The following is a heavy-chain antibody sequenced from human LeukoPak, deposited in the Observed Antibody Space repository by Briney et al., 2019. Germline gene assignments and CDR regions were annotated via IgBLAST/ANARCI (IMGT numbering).Heavy chain of an antibody. CDR3: AKSRRGYSYGPNYYYYMDV. V-gene: IGHV3-30*18. Sequence: GGSLRLSCAASGFTFSSYGMSWVRQAPGKGLEWVAVISYDGSNKYYADSVKGRFTISRDNSKNTLYLQMNSLRAEDTAVYYCAKSRRGYSYGPNYYYYMDVWGKGTTVTFSS. CDR2: ISYDGSNK. J-gene: IGHJ6*03. D-gene: IGHD5-18*01. CDR1: GFTFSSYG.